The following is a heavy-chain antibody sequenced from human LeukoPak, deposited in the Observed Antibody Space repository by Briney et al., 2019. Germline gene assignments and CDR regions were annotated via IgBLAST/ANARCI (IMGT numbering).Heavy chain of an antibody. Sequence: ASVKVSCKASGYTFTSYYMHWVRQAPGQGLEWMGIINPSGGSTSYAQKFQGRVTMTRDTSTSTVYMELSSLRSEDTAVYYCARDHSGYSGDVLHYNWFDPWGQGTLVTVSS. CDR3: ARDHSGYSGDVLHYNWFDP. CDR2: INPSGGST. D-gene: IGHD5-12*01. J-gene: IGHJ5*02. CDR1: GYTFTSYY. V-gene: IGHV1-46*01.